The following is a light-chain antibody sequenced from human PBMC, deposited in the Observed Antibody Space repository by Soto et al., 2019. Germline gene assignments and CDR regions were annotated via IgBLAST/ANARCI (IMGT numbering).Light chain of an antibody. CDR2: GAS. V-gene: IGKV3-20*01. CDR3: KQYGSSPELT. CDR1: QSVSSSY. Sequence: EIVLTQSPGTLSLSPGERATLSCRASQSVSSSYLAWYQQKPGQAPRLLIYGASSSATGIPDRFSGSGSGTAFTLTISSLQPDEVSVYYFKQYGSSPELTFGGGPKVEIK. J-gene: IGKJ4*01.